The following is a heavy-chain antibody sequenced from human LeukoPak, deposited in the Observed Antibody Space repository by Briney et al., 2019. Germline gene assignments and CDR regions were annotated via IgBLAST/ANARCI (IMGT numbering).Heavy chain of an antibody. CDR1: GFTFSSHA. J-gene: IGHJ4*02. CDR3: AKDWSCDY. D-gene: IGHD1-26*01. Sequence: PGGSLRLSCAASGFTFSSHAMTWVRQAPGKGLEWVSAISDRGDKTHYADSVKGRFTIPRDNYKNTLYLQMSSLRAEDTAIYYCAKDWSCDYWGQGTLVTVSS. CDR2: ISDRGDKT. V-gene: IGHV3-23*01.